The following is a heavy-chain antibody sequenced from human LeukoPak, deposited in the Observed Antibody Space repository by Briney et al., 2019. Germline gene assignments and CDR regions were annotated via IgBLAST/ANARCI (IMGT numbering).Heavy chain of an antibody. V-gene: IGHV4-31*03. CDR1: GGSISSGGYY. CDR3: ARGPPTLVPAASLSFYYYYMDV. J-gene: IGHJ6*03. D-gene: IGHD2-2*01. Sequence: SQTLSLTCTVSGGSISSGGYYWSWIRQHPGKGLEWIGYIYYSGSTYYNPSLKSRVTISVDTSKNQFSLKLSSVTAADTAVYYCARGPPTLVPAASLSFYYYYMDVWGKGTTVTVSS. CDR2: IYYSGST.